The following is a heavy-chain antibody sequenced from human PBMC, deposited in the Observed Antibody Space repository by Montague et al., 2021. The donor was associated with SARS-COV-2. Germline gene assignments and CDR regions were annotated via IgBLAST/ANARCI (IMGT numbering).Heavy chain of an antibody. Sequence: SETLSLTCAVYGGSFRAYYWSWIRQPPGRGLEWIGEINHSGTTNYKSSLESRLSMSVDTSKNQFSLNLSSVTAADTAVYFCSRTYRGTFDFWGQGILVTVSS. CDR3: SRTYRGTFDF. J-gene: IGHJ4*02. D-gene: IGHD1-7*01. V-gene: IGHV4-34*01. CDR1: GGSFRAYY. CDR2: INHSGTT.